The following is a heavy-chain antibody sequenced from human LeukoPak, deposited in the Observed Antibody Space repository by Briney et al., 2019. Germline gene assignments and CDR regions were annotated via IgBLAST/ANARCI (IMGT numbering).Heavy chain of an antibody. Sequence: SETLSLTCAVYGGSFSGYYWSWIRQPPGKGLEWIGEINHSGSTNYNPSLKSRVTISVDTSKNQFSLKPSSVTAADTAVYYCASSQGFRGYAIGYWGQGTLVTVSS. CDR3: ASSQGFRGYAIGY. CDR1: GGSFSGYY. V-gene: IGHV4-34*01. CDR2: INHSGST. J-gene: IGHJ4*02. D-gene: IGHD5-12*01.